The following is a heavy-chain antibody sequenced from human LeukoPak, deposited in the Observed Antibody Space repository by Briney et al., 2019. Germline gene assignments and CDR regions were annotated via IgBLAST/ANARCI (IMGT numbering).Heavy chain of an antibody. CDR2: ISSDGSHK. CDR3: ARDRGSFLNWFDP. Sequence: GGSLRLSCAASGFTFSNSGMHWVRQAPGKGLEWVALISSDGSHKYYADSVKGRFSISRDNSKNTLYLQMNSLRAEDTAVYYCARDRGSFLNWFDPRGQGSLVTVSS. CDR1: GFTFSNSG. J-gene: IGHJ5*02. V-gene: IGHV3-30*03.